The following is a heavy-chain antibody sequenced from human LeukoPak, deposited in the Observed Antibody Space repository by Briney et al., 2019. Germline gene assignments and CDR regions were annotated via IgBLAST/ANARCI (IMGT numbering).Heavy chain of an antibody. Sequence: LPGGSLRLSCATSGFTFSSYAMSWVRQAPGKGLEWVANIKQDGSEKYYVDSVKGRFTISRDNAKNSLYLQMNSLRAEDTAVYYCARDSGYYYDSSGYSQYFDYWGQGTLVTVSS. D-gene: IGHD3-22*01. V-gene: IGHV3-7*01. CDR2: IKQDGSEK. CDR1: GFTFSSYA. CDR3: ARDSGYYYDSSGYSQYFDY. J-gene: IGHJ4*02.